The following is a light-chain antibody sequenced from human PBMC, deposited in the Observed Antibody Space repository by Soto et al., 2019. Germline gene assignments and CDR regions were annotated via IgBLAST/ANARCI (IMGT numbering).Light chain of an antibody. CDR1: QSVSSSS. Sequence: EIVLTQSPGTLSLSPGERATLSCRASQSVSSSSLAWYQQKPGQAPRLLIYGASSRATGIPDRFSGSGSGTDFTLTISRLEPEDFAVFYGQHYGSSPYTFGQGTKLEIK. V-gene: IGKV3-20*01. J-gene: IGKJ2*01. CDR3: QHYGSSPYT. CDR2: GAS.